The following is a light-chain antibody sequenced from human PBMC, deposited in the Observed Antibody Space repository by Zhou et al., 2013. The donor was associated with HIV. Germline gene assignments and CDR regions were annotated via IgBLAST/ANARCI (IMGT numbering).Light chain of an antibody. CDR1: QSLQYSDGKID. V-gene: IGKV2-29*03. CDR3: MQGIHLPYT. CDR2: EVS. Sequence: DVVMTQTPLSLSVTPGQPASISCKSSQSLQYSDGKIDLYWYLQRPGQSPHLLIYEVSNRFSGVSQRFSGSGSGTDFTLKISRVEAEDVGIYYCMQGIHLPYTFGQGTKLEIK. J-gene: IGKJ2*01.